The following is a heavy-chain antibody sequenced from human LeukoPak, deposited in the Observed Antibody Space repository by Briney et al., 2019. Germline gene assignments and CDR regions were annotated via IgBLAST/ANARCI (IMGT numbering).Heavy chain of an antibody. Sequence: ASVKVSCKASGYTFTGYYMHWVRQAPGQGLEWMGWINPNSGGTNYAQKFQGRVTMTRDTSISTAYMELSRLRSDDTAVYYCARVQSPWYATYFDYWGQGTLVTVSS. D-gene: IGHD2-8*01. V-gene: IGHV1-2*02. J-gene: IGHJ4*02. CDR3: ARVQSPWYATYFDY. CDR2: INPNSGGT. CDR1: GYTFTGYY.